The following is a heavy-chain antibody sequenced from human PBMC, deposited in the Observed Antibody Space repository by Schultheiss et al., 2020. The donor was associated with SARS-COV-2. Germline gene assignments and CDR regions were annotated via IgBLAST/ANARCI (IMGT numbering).Heavy chain of an antibody. V-gene: IGHV1-69*06. D-gene: IGHD6-19*01. CDR3: AREGGWYGNWFDP. CDR1: GYTFTGYY. Sequence: SVKVSCKASGYTFTGYYMHWVRQAPGQGLEWMGGIIPIFGTTNYAQKFQGRVTITADKSTSTAYMELSSLRSEDTAVYYCAREGGWYGNWFDPWGQGTLVTVSS. J-gene: IGHJ5*02. CDR2: IIPIFGTT.